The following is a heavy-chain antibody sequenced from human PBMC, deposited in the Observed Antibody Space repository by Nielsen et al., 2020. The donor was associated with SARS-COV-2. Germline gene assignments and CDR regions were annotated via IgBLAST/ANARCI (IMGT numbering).Heavy chain of an antibody. D-gene: IGHD3-16*02. CDR3: ARAVGDDYVWGSYHPPRVDR. CDR2: ISRNNGKT. CDR1: GYTFTTYG. V-gene: IGHV1-18*04. J-gene: IGHJ5*02. Sequence: ASLKVSCKASGYTFTTYGIGWVRQASGQGLEWMGWISRNNGKTHYAQKFQGRVTMTTDTSTTTAYMELRSLRSDDTAVYYCARAVGDDYVWGSYHPPRVDRWGQGTLVTVSS.